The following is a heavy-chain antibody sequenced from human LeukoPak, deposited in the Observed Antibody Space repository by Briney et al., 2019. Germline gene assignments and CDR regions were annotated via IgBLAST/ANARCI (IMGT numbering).Heavy chain of an antibody. D-gene: IGHD1-26*01. J-gene: IGHJ4*02. CDR3: ARFGGARPYYFDY. CDR1: GGSISSYY. CDR2: IYYSGST. Sequence: PSETLSLTCTVSGGSISSYYWSWIRQPPGKGLEWIGYIYYSGSTNYNPSLKSRVTISVDTSKNQFSLKLSSVTAADTAVYYCARFGGARPYYFDYWGQGTLVTVSS. V-gene: IGHV4-59*01.